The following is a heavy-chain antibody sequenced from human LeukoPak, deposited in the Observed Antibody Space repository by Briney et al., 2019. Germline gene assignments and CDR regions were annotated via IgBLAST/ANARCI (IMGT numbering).Heavy chain of an antibody. Sequence: GGSLRLSCEASGFTFSNSWMTWVRQTPGKGLEWVANIKTDGSEKYYVDSVKGRFTISRDNAKNSLYLQMNSLRAEDTAVYYCAKDALLLRFDPWGQGTLVTVSS. V-gene: IGHV3-7*04. CDR3: AKDALLLRFDP. CDR1: GFTFSNSW. J-gene: IGHJ5*02. CDR2: IKTDGSEK. D-gene: IGHD3-22*01.